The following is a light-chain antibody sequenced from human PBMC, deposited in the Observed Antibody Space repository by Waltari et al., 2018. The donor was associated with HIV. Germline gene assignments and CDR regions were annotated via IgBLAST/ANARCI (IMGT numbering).Light chain of an antibody. CDR2: DAS. CDR3: EHFNTDMLT. CDR1: QDISSA. Sequence: AIQLTQSPSSLSASVGDRVSITCRASQDISSALAWYRQKPGKAPKLLIYDASRLESGVPSRFSGSGSGTDFTLTIRSLQPEDFATYYCEHFNTDMLTFGGGTKVEIK. J-gene: IGKJ4*01. V-gene: IGKV1-13*02.